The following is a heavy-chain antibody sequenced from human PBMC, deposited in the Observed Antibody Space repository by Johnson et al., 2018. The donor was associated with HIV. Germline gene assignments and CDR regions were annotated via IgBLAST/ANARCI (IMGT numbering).Heavy chain of an antibody. Sequence: MQLVESGGGVVQPGRSLRLSCAASAFTFSNYAMQWVRQAPGKGLEWVTLIRHDGNNKYYADSVKGRFTISRDNSKNTLYLQMNSLRAEDTAVYYCAKDLMYNWNDVGAFDIWGQGTMVTVSS. CDR1: AFTFSNYA. J-gene: IGHJ3*02. D-gene: IGHD1-1*01. V-gene: IGHV3-30*02. CDR2: IRHDGNNK. CDR3: AKDLMYNWNDVGAFDI.